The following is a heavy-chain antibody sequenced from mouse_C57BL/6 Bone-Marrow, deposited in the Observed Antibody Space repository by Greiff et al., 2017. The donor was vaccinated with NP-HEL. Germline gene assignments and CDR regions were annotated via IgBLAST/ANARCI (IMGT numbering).Heavy chain of an antibody. CDR1: GFTFSSYG. CDR3: ARHYYSNYIDY. D-gene: IGHD2-5*01. CDR2: ISSGGSYT. V-gene: IGHV5-6*01. J-gene: IGHJ2*01. Sequence: EVHLVESGGDLVKPGGSLKLSCAASGFTFSSYGMSWVRQTPDKRLEWVATISSGGSYTYYPDSVKGRFTISRDNAKNTLYLQMSSLKSEDTAMYYCARHYYSNYIDYWGQGTTLTVSS.